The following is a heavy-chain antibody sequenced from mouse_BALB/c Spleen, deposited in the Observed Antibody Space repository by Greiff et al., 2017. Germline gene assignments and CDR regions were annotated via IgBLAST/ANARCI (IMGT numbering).Heavy chain of an antibody. J-gene: IGHJ4*01. V-gene: IGHV1-20*02. D-gene: IGHD2-3*01. CDR2: INPYNGDT. Sequence: EVQLQQSGPELVKPGASVKISCKASGYSFTGYFMNWVMQSHGKSLEWIGRINPYNGDTFYNQKFKGKATLTVDKSSSTAHMELRSLASEDSAVYYCARQAYDGYYDYAMDYWGQGTSVTVSS. CDR3: ARQAYDGYYDYAMDY. CDR1: GYSFTGYF.